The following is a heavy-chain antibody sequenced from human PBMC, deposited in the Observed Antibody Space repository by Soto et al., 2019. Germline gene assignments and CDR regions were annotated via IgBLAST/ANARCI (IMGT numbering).Heavy chain of an antibody. V-gene: IGHV5-51*01. Sequence: ESLKISCHSSGYPFTNYRIGLVRQMRGGGLEWLGLSFPRVCDVRYSPSSEGQATITADRSIAAAMLQWRSLETSDSAPDVYATVVSLLQPIDSWGQGTPVTVSS. CDR3: ATVVSLLQPIDS. CDR2: SFPRVCDV. D-gene: IGHD3-16*01. CDR1: GYPFTNYR. J-gene: IGHJ5*01.